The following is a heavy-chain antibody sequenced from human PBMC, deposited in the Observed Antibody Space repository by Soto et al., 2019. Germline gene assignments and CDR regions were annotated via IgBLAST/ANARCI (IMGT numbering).Heavy chain of an antibody. J-gene: IGHJ6*02. D-gene: IGHD3-3*01. CDR3: ARLCSADHYDPKIPYYYGMDV. V-gene: IGHV3-33*01. CDR1: GFTFSSYG. CDR2: IWYDGSNK. Sequence: GGSLRLSCAASGFTFSSYGMHWVRQAPGKGLEWVAVIWYDGSNKYYADSVKGRFTISRDNSKNTLYLQMNSLRAEDTAVYYCARLCSADHYDPKIPYYYGMDVWGQGTTVTVSS.